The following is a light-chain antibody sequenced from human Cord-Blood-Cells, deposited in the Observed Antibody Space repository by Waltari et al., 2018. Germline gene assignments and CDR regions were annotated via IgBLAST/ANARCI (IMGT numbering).Light chain of an antibody. Sequence: DIQLTQSPSFLSASVGDRVTLTCRASQGISSYLAWYQQKPGKAPKRLIYAASTLQSGVPSRFSGSGSGTEFTLTISSLQPEDFATYYCQQLNSYLFTFGPGTKVDIK. J-gene: IGKJ3*01. CDR2: AAS. V-gene: IGKV1-9*01. CDR3: QQLNSYLFT. CDR1: QGISSY.